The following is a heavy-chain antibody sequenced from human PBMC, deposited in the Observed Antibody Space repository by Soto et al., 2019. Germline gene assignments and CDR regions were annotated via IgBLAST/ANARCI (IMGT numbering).Heavy chain of an antibody. CDR3: ARDLDCSSTSCYYWFDP. CDR1: GGTFSSYA. Sequence: QVQLVQSEAEVKKPGSSVKVSCKASGGTFSSYAISWVRQAPGQGLEWMGGIIPIFGTANYAQKFQGRVTITADESTSTAYMELSSLRSEDTAVYYCARDLDCSSTSCYYWFDPWGQGTLVTVSS. V-gene: IGHV1-69*01. CDR2: IIPIFGTA. J-gene: IGHJ5*02. D-gene: IGHD2-2*01.